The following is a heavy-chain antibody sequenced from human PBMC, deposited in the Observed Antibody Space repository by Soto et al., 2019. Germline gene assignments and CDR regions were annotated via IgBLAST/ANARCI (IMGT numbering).Heavy chain of an antibody. CDR3: AAASPGGLYDILTGYKSYYYGMDV. Sequence: SVKVSCKASGFTFTSSAMQWVRQARGQRLEWIGWIVVGSGNTNYAQRFQERVTITRDMSTSTAYMELSSLRSEDTAVYYCAAASPGGLYDILTGYKSYYYGMDVWGQGTTVTVSS. D-gene: IGHD3-9*01. CDR2: IVVGSGNT. CDR1: GFTFTSSA. V-gene: IGHV1-58*02. J-gene: IGHJ6*02.